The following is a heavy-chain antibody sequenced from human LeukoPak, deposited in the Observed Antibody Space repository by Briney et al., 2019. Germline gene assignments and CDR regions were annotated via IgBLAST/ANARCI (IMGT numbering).Heavy chain of an antibody. CDR2: ISSSSSTI. CDR1: GFTLSDYY. CDR3: AKGGSSWSRWDY. D-gene: IGHD6-13*01. J-gene: IGHJ4*02. Sequence: GGSLRLPCAASGFTLSDYYMSWIRQAPGKGLEWVSYISSSSSTIYYADSVQGRFTISRDNSKSTVYLQMNSLRDEDTAVYYCAKGGSSWSRWDYWGQGTLVTVSS. V-gene: IGHV3-11*01.